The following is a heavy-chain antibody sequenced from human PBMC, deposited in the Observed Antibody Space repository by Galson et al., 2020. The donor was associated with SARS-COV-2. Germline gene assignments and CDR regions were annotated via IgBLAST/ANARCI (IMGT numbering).Heavy chain of an antibody. V-gene: IGHV3-7*03. Sequence: GESLKISCAASGFTFSIYWMSWVRQAPGKGLEWVANIKQDGTEKSYVDSVKGRFNISRDNAKKSLFLQMNSLRAEDTAVYYCARGPYYYDSGNYYHYFDYWGQGTLVTVSS. CDR3: ARGPYYYDSGNYYHYFDY. J-gene: IGHJ4*02. CDR2: IKQDGTEK. CDR1: GFTFSIYW. D-gene: IGHD3-10*01.